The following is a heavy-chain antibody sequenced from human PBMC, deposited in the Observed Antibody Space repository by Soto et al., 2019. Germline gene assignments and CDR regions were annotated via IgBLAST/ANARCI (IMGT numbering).Heavy chain of an antibody. CDR3: SRHGVNSPFRF. D-gene: IGHD3-3*01. CDR2: IYYDTTT. J-gene: IGHJ3*01. CDR1: GDSISSSNTY. V-gene: IGHV4-39*01. Sequence: SETLSLTCTVSGDSISSSNTYWSWIRQPPGKGLEWIGSIYYDTTTYSNPSLKSRVSLSVDTSSNQFSLKLTSVTAADTAVYYCSRHGVNSPFRFWGQGTMVT.